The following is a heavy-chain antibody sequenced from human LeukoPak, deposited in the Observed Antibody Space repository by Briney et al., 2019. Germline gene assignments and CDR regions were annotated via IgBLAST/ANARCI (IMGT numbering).Heavy chain of an antibody. J-gene: IGHJ4*02. CDR1: GYTFTGYY. V-gene: IGHV1-2*02. D-gene: IGHD3-22*01. Sequence: ASVKVSCKASGYTFTGYYMHWVQQAPGQGLEWMGWINPNSGGTNYAQKFQGRVTMTRDTSISTAYMELSRLRSDDTAVYYCARDPPTYYYDSSGFSEFDYWGQGTLVTVSS. CDR2: INPNSGGT. CDR3: ARDPPTYYYDSSGFSEFDY.